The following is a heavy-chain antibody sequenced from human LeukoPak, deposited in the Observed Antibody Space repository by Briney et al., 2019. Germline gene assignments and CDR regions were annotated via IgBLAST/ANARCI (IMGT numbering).Heavy chain of an antibody. CDR2: IKQDGSEK. CDR3: ARGPSRDYDFWSGFNWFDP. CDR1: GFTFSSYA. D-gene: IGHD3-3*01. J-gene: IGHJ5*02. V-gene: IGHV3-7*01. Sequence: GGSLRLSCAASGFTFSSYAMSWVRQAPGKGLEWVANIKQDGSEKYYVDSVKGRFTISRDNAKNSLYLQMNSLRAEDTAVYYCARGPSRDYDFWSGFNWFDPWGQGTLVTVSS.